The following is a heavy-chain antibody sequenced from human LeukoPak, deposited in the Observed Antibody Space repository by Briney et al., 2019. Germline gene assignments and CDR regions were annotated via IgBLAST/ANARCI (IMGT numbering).Heavy chain of an antibody. V-gene: IGHV3-21*01. J-gene: IGHJ4*02. CDR3: ARDLRDASLVNDY. CDR2: ISSSSSYI. Sequence: GGSLRLSCAASGFAFRIYAMNWVRQAPGKGLEWVSSISSSSSYIYYADSVKGRFTISRDNAKNSLYLQMNSLRAEDTAVYYCARDLRDASLVNDYWGQGTLVTVSS. CDR1: GFAFRIYA. D-gene: IGHD2-8*02.